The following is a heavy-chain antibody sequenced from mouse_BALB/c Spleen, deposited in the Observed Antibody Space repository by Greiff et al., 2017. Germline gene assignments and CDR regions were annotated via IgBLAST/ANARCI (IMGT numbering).Heavy chain of an antibody. CDR3: ARSTGTPFAY. J-gene: IGHJ3*01. CDR2: INPSSGYT. Sequence: QVQLKQSGAELARPGASVKMSCKASGYTFTSYTMHWVKQRPGQGLVWIGYINPSSGYTNYNQKFKDKATLTADKSSSTAYMQLSSLTSEDSAVYYCARSTGTPFAYWGQGTLVTVSA. V-gene: IGHV1-4*01. D-gene: IGHD4-1*02. CDR1: GYTFTSYT.